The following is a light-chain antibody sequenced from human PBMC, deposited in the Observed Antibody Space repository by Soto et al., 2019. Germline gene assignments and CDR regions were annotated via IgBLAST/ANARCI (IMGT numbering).Light chain of an antibody. CDR2: AAS. CDR1: QSFSSY. J-gene: IGKJ2*01. Sequence: DIQMTQSPSSLSASVGDRVTITCRASQSFSSYLNWYQQKPGKAPKLLIYAASSLQSGVPSRFSGSGSGTDFTLTISSLQPEYFATYYCQQSYSTPPTFGQGTKLEIK. CDR3: QQSYSTPPT. V-gene: IGKV1-39*01.